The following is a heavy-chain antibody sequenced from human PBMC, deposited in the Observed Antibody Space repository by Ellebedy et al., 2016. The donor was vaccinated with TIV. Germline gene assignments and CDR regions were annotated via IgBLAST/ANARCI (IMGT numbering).Heavy chain of an antibody. CDR2: INEDGSEK. V-gene: IGHV3-7*03. D-gene: IGHD4-23*01. Sequence: GGSLRLSCAASGFTFGTFWMSWVRQAAGKGLEWVANINEDGSEKHYVDSVEGRFTISRDNAKNSLYLQMNSLGAEDTAVYYCARGGNHFFGYWGQGSLVMVSS. J-gene: IGHJ4*02. CDR3: ARGGNHFFGY. CDR1: GFTFGTFW.